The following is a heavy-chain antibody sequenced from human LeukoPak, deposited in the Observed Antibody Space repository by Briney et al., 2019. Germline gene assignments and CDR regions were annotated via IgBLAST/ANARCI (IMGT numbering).Heavy chain of an antibody. CDR1: SFSFSSYA. CDR2: INNSGGTT. J-gene: IGHJ4*02. D-gene: IGHD5-24*01. V-gene: IGHV3-23*01. Sequence: PGGSLRLSCAASSFSFSSYAMSWVRQAPGKGLEWVSTINNSGGTTYYADSVKGRFTISRDNSKNTLYLQMNSLRAEDTAVYYCAREEMATIFVCDYWGQGTLVTVSS. CDR3: AREEMATIFVCDY.